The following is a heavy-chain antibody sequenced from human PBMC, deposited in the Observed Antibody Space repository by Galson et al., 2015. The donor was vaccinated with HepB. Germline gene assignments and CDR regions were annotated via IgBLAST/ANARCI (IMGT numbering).Heavy chain of an antibody. J-gene: IGHJ6*02. V-gene: IGHV3-21*01. CDR3: ARDGAGYYYGMDV. D-gene: IGHD4/OR15-4a*01. CDR1: GFTFSSYS. Sequence: SLRLSCAASGFTFSSYSMNWVRQAPGKGLEWVSSISSSSSYIYYADSVKGRFTISRDNAKNSLYLQMNSLRAEDTAVYYCARDGAGYYYGMDVWGQGTTVTVSS. CDR2: ISSSSSYI.